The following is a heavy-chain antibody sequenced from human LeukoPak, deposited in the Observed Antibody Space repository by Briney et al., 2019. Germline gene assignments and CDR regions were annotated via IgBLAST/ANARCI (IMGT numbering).Heavy chain of an antibody. V-gene: IGHV3-74*01. J-gene: IGHJ4*02. CDR1: GFTFSSYW. D-gene: IGHD2-15*01. CDR2: ITSEGSST. Sequence: GGSLRLSCAASGFTFSSYWMHWVRQVPGKGLVWVSRITSEGSSTSYADSVKGRFTISRDNAKNTLYLQMNSLRAEDTAVYYCARVRYCSGGSCPTHFDYWGQGTLVTVSS. CDR3: ARVRYCSGGSCPTHFDY.